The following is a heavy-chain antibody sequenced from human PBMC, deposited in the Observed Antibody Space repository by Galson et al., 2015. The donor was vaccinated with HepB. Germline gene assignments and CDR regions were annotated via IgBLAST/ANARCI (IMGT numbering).Heavy chain of an antibody. D-gene: IGHD5-12*01. CDR1: GFTVNTNY. CDR3: TRNGGGYGGWLEA. J-gene: IGHJ5*02. CDR2: TYSGGTT. Sequence: SLRLSCAASGFTVNTNYVTWVRQAPGKGLEWVSVTYSGGTTYYAESVRGRFTVSRDTSKNTLFLQMNSLRVEDTAVYYCTRNGGGYGGWLEAWGQGTLVTVSS. V-gene: IGHV3-66*01.